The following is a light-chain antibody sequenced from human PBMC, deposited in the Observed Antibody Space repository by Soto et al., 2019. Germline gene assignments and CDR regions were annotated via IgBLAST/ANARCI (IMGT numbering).Light chain of an antibody. Sequence: QSALTQPPSASGSPGQSVTISCTGTSSDVGGYNYVSWYQQHPGKAPKLMIYEVNKRPSGVPDRFSGSKSDNTASLTVSGLRAEDEAYYYCSSYAGSNYVIFGGGTKVTVL. J-gene: IGLJ2*01. CDR1: SSDVGGYNY. V-gene: IGLV2-8*01. CDR3: SSYAGSNYVI. CDR2: EVN.